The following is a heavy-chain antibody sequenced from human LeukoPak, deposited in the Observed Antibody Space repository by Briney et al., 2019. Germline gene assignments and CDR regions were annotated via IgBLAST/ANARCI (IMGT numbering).Heavy chain of an antibody. CDR1: GFTFSAYS. Sequence: TGGSLRLSCAASGFTFSAYSMNWVRQAPGKGLEWVSFISSGSGHIYYADSLQGRLTISRDNAKNSLYLQMNSLRAEDTAIYYCARVFSGSDYWGQGTPVTVSS. CDR3: ARVFSGSDY. J-gene: IGHJ4*02. V-gene: IGHV3-21*01. CDR2: ISSGSGHI. D-gene: IGHD2-15*01.